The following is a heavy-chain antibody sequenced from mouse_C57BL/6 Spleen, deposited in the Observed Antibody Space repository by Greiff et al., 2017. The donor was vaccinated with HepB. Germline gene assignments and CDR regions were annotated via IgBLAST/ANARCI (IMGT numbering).Heavy chain of an antibody. CDR2: IHPNSGST. V-gene: IGHV1-64*01. Sequence: QVQLQQPGAELVKPGASVKLSCKASGYTFTSYWMHWVKQRPGQGLEWIGMIHPNSGSTNYNEKFKSKATLTVDKSSSTAYMQLSSLTSEDSAVYYWARSNGYDRGWYFGVWGTGTTVTVSS. CDR3: ARSNGYDRGWYFGV. D-gene: IGHD2-2*01. J-gene: IGHJ1*03. CDR1: GYTFTSYW.